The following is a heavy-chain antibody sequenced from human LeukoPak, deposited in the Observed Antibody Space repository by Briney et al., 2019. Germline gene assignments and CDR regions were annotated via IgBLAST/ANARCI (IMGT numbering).Heavy chain of an antibody. Sequence: GGSLRLSCAASGFTFSSCAISWFRQAPGKGLEWVSGISDGGGTTNYADAVKGRFTISRDKSKNTLFLQMNSLRAEDTAVYYCARDRKWLQPNFDYWGQGALVTVSS. CDR2: ISDGGGTT. CDR3: ARDRKWLQPNFDY. D-gene: IGHD5-24*01. J-gene: IGHJ4*02. CDR1: GFTFSSCA. V-gene: IGHV3-23*01.